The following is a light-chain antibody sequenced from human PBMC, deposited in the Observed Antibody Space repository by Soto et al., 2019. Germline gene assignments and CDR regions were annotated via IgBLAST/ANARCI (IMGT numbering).Light chain of an antibody. J-gene: IGKJ5*01. CDR1: HSLLQSDGKTY. CDR3: MQSIQLPIT. Sequence: IVMTQTPLSLSVTPGQSASMSCKSSHSLLQSDGKTYLFWYLQKPGQPPQLLTYEVSRRLSGVPDRISGSGSGTDFTLKISRVEAVDVGVYYCMQSIQLPITFGQRTRLETK. CDR2: EVS. V-gene: IGKV2D-29*01.